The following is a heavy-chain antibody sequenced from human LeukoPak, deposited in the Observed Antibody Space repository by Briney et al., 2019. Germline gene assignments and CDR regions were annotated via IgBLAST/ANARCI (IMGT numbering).Heavy chain of an antibody. J-gene: IGHJ6*02. CDR1: GFTFSSYG. D-gene: IGHD6-19*01. V-gene: IGHV3-33*01. CDR2: IWYDGSNK. CDR3: ARDVYSSGWFGYYYGMDV. Sequence: GGSLRLSCAASGFTFSSYGMHWVRQAPGKGLEWVADIWYDGSNKYYADSVKGRFTISRDNSKNTLYLQMNSLRAEDTAMYYCARDVYSSGWFGYYYGMDVWGQGTTVTVSS.